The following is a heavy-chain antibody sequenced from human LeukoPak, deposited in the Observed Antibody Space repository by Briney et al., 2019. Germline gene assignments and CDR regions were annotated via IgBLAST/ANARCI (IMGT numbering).Heavy chain of an antibody. J-gene: IGHJ4*02. V-gene: IGHV4-34*01. D-gene: IGHD6-6*01. CDR2: ISYSGSP. Sequence: SETLSLTCAVYGGSFRSYYWNWIRQPPGRGLEWIGEISYSGSPTYNPSLKSRVTVSIDTSKNQFSLNLNSVTAADTAVYYCAGAPFWVTAARPFDFWGQGTLVTVSS. CDR3: AGAPFWVTAARPFDF. CDR1: GGSFRSYY.